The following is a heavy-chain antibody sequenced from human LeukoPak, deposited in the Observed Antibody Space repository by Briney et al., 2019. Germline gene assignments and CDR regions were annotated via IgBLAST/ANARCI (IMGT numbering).Heavy chain of an antibody. V-gene: IGHV4-34*01. D-gene: IGHD2-2*01. CDR3: ARHAGAYCSSTTCQSFDY. CDR2: INHSGST. Sequence: SETLSLTCAVYGGSFSGYYCSWIRQPPGKGLEWIGEINHSGSTNFNPSLKSRVTISLDTSKNQFSLKLSSVTAADTAVYYCARHAGAYCSSTTCQSFDYWGQGTLVTVSS. J-gene: IGHJ4*02. CDR1: GGSFSGYY.